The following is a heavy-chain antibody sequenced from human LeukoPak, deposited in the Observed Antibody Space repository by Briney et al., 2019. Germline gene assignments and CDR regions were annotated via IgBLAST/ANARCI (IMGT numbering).Heavy chain of an antibody. CDR2: IYYSGST. V-gene: IGHV4-61*08. D-gene: IGHD6-19*01. Sequence: SETLSLTCTVSGGSISSGGYYWSWIRQPPGKGLEWIGYIYYSGSTNYNPSLKSRVTISVDTSKNQFSLKLSSVTAADTAVYYCARVIAVAGRYYFDYWGQGTLVTVSS. CDR3: ARVIAVAGRYYFDY. J-gene: IGHJ4*02. CDR1: GGSISSGGYY.